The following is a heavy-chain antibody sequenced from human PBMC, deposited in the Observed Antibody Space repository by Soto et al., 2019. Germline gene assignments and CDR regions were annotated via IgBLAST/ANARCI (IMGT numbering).Heavy chain of an antibody. CDR1: GGTFSSYA. D-gene: IGHD3-22*01. J-gene: IGHJ6*02. V-gene: IGHV1-69*13. Sequence: SVKVSCKASGGTFSSYAISWVRQAPGQGLEWMGGIIPIFGTANYAQKFQGRVTITADESTSTAYMELSSLRSEDTAVYYCAGDGLTHTEPTYGMDVWGQGTTVTVSS. CDR2: IIPIFGTA. CDR3: AGDGLTHTEPTYGMDV.